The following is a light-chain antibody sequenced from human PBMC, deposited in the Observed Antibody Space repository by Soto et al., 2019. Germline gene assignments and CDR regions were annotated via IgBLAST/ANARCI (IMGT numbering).Light chain of an antibody. CDR3: QHTRSYPST. CDR1: QSVSSY. V-gene: IGKV3-11*01. CDR2: DAS. J-gene: IGKJ4*01. Sequence: EIVLTQSPATLSLSPGERATLSCRASQSVSSYLAWYQQKPGQAPRLLIYDASNRATGIPARFSGSGSGTDFTLTISSLQAEDFATYYCQHTRSYPSTFGGGTKADIK.